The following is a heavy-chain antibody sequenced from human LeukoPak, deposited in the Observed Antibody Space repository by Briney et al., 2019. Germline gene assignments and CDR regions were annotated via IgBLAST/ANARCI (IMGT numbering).Heavy chain of an antibody. Sequence: KPSETLSLTCAVYGGSFSGYYWSWIRQPPGKGLEWIGETNHSGSTNYNPSLKSRVTISVDTSKNQFSLKLSSVTAADTAVYYCARSSVWSGYPFDYWGQGTLVTVSS. J-gene: IGHJ4*02. CDR2: TNHSGST. CDR1: GGSFSGYY. CDR3: ARSSVWSGYPFDY. D-gene: IGHD3-3*01. V-gene: IGHV4-34*01.